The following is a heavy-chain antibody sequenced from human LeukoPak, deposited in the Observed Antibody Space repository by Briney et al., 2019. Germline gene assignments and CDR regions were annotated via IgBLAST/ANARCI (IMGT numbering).Heavy chain of an antibody. D-gene: IGHD3-10*01. CDR2: IKEDGSET. CDR1: GFTFGNHW. Sequence: GGSLRLSCAASGFTFGNHWMTWVRQAPGKGLEWLAHIKEDGSETAYVDSVRGRFTISRDNAKNSLYLQMSSLRAEDTAVYYCARDRGFFLFDYWGQGTLVSVSS. V-gene: IGHV3-7*01. J-gene: IGHJ4*02. CDR3: ARDRGFFLFDY.